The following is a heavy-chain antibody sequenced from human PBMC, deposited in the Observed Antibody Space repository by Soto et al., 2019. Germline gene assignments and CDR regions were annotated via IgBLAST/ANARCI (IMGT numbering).Heavy chain of an antibody. D-gene: IGHD1-26*01. Sequence: PSQTLSLTCAISGDSVSSNSAAWNWIRQSPSRGLEWLGRTYYRSKWYNDYAVSVKSRITINPDTSKNQFSLQLNSVTPEDTAVYYCARDQVVAATKDNWYFDLWGRGTLVTVSS. CDR3: ARDQVVAATKDNWYFDL. J-gene: IGHJ2*01. CDR1: GDSVSSNSAA. V-gene: IGHV6-1*01. CDR2: TYYRSKWYN.